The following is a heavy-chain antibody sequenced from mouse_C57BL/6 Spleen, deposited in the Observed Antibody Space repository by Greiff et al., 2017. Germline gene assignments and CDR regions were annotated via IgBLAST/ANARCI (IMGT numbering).Heavy chain of an antibody. V-gene: IGHV1-9*01. CDR1: GYTFTGYW. J-gene: IGHJ2*01. CDR3: ARQGMVTGTKNFDY. Sequence: QVQLQQSGAELMKPGASVKLSCKATGYTFTGYWIEWVKQRPGHGLEWIGEILPGSGSTNYNAKFKGKATFTADTSSNTAYMQLSSLTTDDSAIYYCARQGMVTGTKNFDYGGQGTTLTVSS. CDR2: ILPGSGST. D-gene: IGHD4-1*01.